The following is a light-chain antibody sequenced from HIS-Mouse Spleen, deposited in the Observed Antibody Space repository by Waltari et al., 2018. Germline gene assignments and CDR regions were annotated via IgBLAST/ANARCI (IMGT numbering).Light chain of an antibody. CDR3: YSTDSSGNHRV. J-gene: IGLJ2*01. CDR1: ALPKKS. CDR2: EDS. Sequence: SYELTQPPSVSVPPGQTVRITCSGDALPKKSAYWYQQKSGQAPVLVIYEDSKRPSGIPERFSGSSSGTMATLTISGAQVEDEADYYCYSTDSSGNHRVFGGGTKLTVL. V-gene: IGLV3-10*01.